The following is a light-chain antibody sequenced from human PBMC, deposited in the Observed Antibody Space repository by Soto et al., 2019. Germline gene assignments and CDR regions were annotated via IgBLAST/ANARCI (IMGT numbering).Light chain of an antibody. CDR3: QQSYSTPPS. CDR1: QSISSY. Sequence: DIQMTQPPSSLSASLGDRVTITCRASQSISSYLNWYQQKPGRAPKLLIYAASSLQSGVPSRFSGSGSGTDFTLTISSLQPEDFATYYCQQSYSTPPSFGQGTKVDIK. V-gene: IGKV1-39*01. CDR2: AAS. J-gene: IGKJ1*01.